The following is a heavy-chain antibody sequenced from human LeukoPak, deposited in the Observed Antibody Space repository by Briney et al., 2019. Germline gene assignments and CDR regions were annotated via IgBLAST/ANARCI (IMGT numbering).Heavy chain of an antibody. V-gene: IGHV4-39*07. CDR1: GGSISSSSYY. D-gene: IGHD5-18*01. CDR3: ARDLGGVGLRYSYHV. J-gene: IGHJ4*02. Sequence: SETLSLTCTVSGGSISSSSYYWGRLRQPPGKGLEWIGRIYYSGSTYYNPSFKSRVTISVDTSKNQFSLKLSSVTAADTAVYYYARDLGGVGLRYSYHVWGQGTRVTVTA. CDR2: IYYSGST.